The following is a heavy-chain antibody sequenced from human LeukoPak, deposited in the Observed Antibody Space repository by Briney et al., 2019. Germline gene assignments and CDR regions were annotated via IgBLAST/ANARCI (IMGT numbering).Heavy chain of an antibody. J-gene: IGHJ3*02. CDR2: IKQDGSEK. CDR3: ARDRYCSGGSCFDAFDI. D-gene: IGHD2-15*01. CDR1: GLTFSSYW. Sequence: PGGSLRLSCAASGLTFSSYWMSWVRQAPGKGREWVANIKQDGSEKYYVDSVKGRFTTSRDNAKNSLYLQMNSLRAEDTAVYYDARDRYCSGGSCFDAFDIWGQGTMVTVSS. V-gene: IGHV3-7*01.